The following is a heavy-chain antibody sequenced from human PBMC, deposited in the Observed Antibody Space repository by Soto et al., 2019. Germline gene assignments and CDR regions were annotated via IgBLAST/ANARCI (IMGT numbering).Heavy chain of an antibody. CDR3: AKNGVRLPIIRFFDY. V-gene: IGHV3-23*01. Sequence: GGSLRLSCAASGFTFSSYAMSWVRQAPGKGLEWVSAISGSGGSTYYADSVKGRFTISRDNSKNTLYLQMNSLRAEDTAVYYCAKNGVRLPIIRFFDYWGPGTLVTSPQ. CDR1: GFTFSSYA. CDR2: ISGSGGST. J-gene: IGHJ4*02. D-gene: IGHD3-10*01.